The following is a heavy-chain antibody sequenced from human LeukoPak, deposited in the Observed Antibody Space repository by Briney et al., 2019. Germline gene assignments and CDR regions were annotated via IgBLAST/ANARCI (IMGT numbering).Heavy chain of an antibody. CDR2: MNPNSGNT. D-gene: IGHD3-10*01. CDR3: ARGGGFTMVRGVIIAKYYYYMDV. CDR1: GYTFTSYD. V-gene: IGHV1-8*01. J-gene: IGHJ6*03. Sequence: ASVKVSCKASGYTFTSYDINWVRQATGQGLEWMGWMNPNSGNTGYAQKFQGRVTMTRNTSISTAYMELSSLRSEDTAVYYCARGGGFTMVRGVIIAKYYYYMDVWGKGTTVTISS.